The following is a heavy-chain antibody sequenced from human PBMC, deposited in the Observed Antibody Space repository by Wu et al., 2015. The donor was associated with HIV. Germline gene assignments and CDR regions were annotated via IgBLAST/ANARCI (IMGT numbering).Heavy chain of an antibody. V-gene: IGHV1-8*01. Sequence: QVQLVQSGAEVKKPGASVKVSCMASGYTFTSYDINWVRQATGQGLEWMGWMNPNSGNTGYAQKFQGRVTMTRNTSISTAYMELSSLRSEDTAVYYCARPLTSRSHDYYDSSGYYYFHYGMDVWGQGP. CDR2: MNPNSGNT. J-gene: IGHJ6*02. CDR3: ARPLTSRSHDYYDSSGYYYFHYGMDV. D-gene: IGHD3-22*01. CDR1: GYTFTSYD.